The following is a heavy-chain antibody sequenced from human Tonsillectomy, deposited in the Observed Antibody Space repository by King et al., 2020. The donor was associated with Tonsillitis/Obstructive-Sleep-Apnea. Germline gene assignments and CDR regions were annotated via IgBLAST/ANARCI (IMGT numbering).Heavy chain of an antibody. J-gene: IGHJ6*03. V-gene: IGHV3-53*01. CDR2: IYSGGST. Sequence: VKLVESGGGLIQPGGSLRLSCAASGFTVSSNYMSWVRQAPGKGLEWVSVIYSGGSTYYADSVKGRFTFSRDNSKNTLYLQMNSLRAEDTAVYYCARVLGDVDNYYYSYYMDVGGKGTPVTVSS. CDR1: GFTVSSNY. D-gene: IGHD3-16*01. CDR3: ARVLGDVDNYYYSYYMDV.